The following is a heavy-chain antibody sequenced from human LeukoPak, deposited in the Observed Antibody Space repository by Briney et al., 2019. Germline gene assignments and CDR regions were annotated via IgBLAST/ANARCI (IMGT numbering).Heavy chain of an antibody. CDR2: INPNSGGT. CDR3: ARDLQRYNWFDP. D-gene: IGHD4-4*01. CDR1: GYTFTGYY. Sequence: ASVKVSCKASGYTFTGYYMHWVQQAPGQGLEWMGWINPNSGGTNYAQKFQGRVTMTRDTSISTAYMELSRLRSDDTAVYYCARDLQRYNWFDPWGQGTLVTVSS. V-gene: IGHV1-2*02. J-gene: IGHJ5*02.